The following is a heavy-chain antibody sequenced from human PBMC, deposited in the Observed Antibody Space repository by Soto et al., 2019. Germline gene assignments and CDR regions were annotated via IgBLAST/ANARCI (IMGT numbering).Heavy chain of an antibody. CDR1: GYTLTELS. J-gene: IGHJ4*02. CDR3: AVGMTTVTHFDY. Sequence: EASVKVSCKISGYTLTELSMHWVRQAPGKGLEWMGGFDPEDGETIYAQKFQGRVTMTEDTSTDTAYMELSSLRSEDTAVYYCAVGMTTVTHFDYWGQGTLVTVSS. D-gene: IGHD4-17*01. CDR2: FDPEDGET. V-gene: IGHV1-24*01.